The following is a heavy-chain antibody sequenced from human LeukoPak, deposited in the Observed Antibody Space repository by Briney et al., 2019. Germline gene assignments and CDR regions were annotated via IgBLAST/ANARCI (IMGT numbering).Heavy chain of an antibody. CDR3: ARQIVGAIANDY. V-gene: IGHV4-59*08. CDR1: GGSISSNF. Sequence: SETVSLTCTVSGGSISSNFWSWIRKPPGKGLEWIGRIYYNGNTNYNPSLKSRVTISVDTSKNQFSLKLSSVTAADTAVYYCARQIVGAIANDYWGQGTLVTVSS. J-gene: IGHJ4*02. D-gene: IGHD1-26*01. CDR2: IYYNGNT.